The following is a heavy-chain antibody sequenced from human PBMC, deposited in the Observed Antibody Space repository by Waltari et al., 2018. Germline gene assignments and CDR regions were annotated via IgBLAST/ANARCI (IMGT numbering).Heavy chain of an antibody. CDR3: ARARSGFYTYYGMDV. CDR1: GYTFTRFE. J-gene: IGHJ6*02. Sequence: QVHLVQSGAEVRRPGASVKVSCKASGYTFTRFEMNWVRQAPGQSLGWLGRIHAGNGNNNSSQKFQGRLTFTTDTSATIAYMELSSLKFEDTAVYYCARARSGFYTYYGMDVWGQGTTVTVSS. D-gene: IGHD3-3*01. V-gene: IGHV1-3*01. CDR2: IHAGNGNN.